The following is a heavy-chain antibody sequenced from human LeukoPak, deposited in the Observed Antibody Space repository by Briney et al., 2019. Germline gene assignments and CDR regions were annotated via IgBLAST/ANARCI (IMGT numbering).Heavy chain of an antibody. Sequence: SETLSLTCAVYGGSFSGYYWGWIRQAPGKGLEWIGEINHSGSTNYNPSLKSRATISVDTSKNQFSLKLSSVTAADTALYFCSRVTRFTQFGELWFKYWGQGTLVSISS. CDR2: INHSGST. D-gene: IGHD3-10*01. V-gene: IGHV4-34*01. CDR3: SRVTRFTQFGELWFKY. J-gene: IGHJ4*02. CDR1: GGSFSGYY.